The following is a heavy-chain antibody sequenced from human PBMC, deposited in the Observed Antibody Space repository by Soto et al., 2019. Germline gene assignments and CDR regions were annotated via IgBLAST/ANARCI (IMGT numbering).Heavy chain of an antibody. CDR1: GGSVSSSLHY. CDR3: ASQKLDVPAYFDY. CDR2: IYFSGIT. D-gene: IGHD1-1*01. V-gene: IGHV4-39*01. Sequence: SETLSLTCTVSGGSVSSSLHYWGWIRQPPGKGLEYIGTIYFSGITSYNPSLKSRVTISVDTSRNQSSLKLTSVTAADTAVYYCASQKLDVPAYFDYWGQGTLVTVSS. J-gene: IGHJ4*02.